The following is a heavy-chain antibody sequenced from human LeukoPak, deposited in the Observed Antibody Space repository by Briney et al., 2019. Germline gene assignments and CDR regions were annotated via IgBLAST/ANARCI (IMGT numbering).Heavy chain of an antibody. CDR3: TRESIMMTTDY. V-gene: IGHV3-48*03. CDR2: ISSSGSTI. D-gene: IGHD4-17*01. Sequence: PGGSLRLSCAASGFTFSNYAMTWVRQAPGKGLEWVSYISSSGSTIYYADSVKGRFTISRDNAQNSLYLQMNSLRAEDTAVYYCTRESIMMTTDYWGQGTLVTVSS. CDR1: GFTFSNYA. J-gene: IGHJ4*02.